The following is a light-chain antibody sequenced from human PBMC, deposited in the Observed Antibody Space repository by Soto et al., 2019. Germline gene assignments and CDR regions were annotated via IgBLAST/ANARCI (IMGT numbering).Light chain of an antibody. CDR2: RND. J-gene: IGLJ1*01. Sequence: QSVLPQPPSASGTPGQRVTISCSTTISMSGSNYVYWYQQLPGAAPKLLIYRNDQRPSGVPDRFSASKSGTSASLAISGLRSEDEADYFCAKWDDSLRVYVFGSGTQLTVL. CDR1: ISMSGSNY. CDR3: AKWDDSLRVYV. V-gene: IGLV1-47*01.